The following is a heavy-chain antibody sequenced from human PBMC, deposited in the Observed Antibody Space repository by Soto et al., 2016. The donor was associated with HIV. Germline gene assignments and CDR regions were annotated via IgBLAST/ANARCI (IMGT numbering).Heavy chain of an antibody. J-gene: IGHJ4*02. V-gene: IGHV1-69-2*01. CDR2: FDPEDGET. CDR3: ATDQHSGYDR. Sequence: EVQLVQSGAEVKKPGATVKISCKVSGYTFIDNYMHWVQQAPGKGLEWMGGFDPEDGETIYAQKFQGRVTMTEDTSTDTAYMELSSLRSEDTAAYYCATDQHSGYDRWGQGTLVTVSS. CDR1: GYTFIDNY. D-gene: IGHD5-12*01.